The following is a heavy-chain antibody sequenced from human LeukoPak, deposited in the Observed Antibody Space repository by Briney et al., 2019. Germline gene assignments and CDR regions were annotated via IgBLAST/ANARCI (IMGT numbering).Heavy chain of an antibody. D-gene: IGHD6-13*01. V-gene: IGHV3-23*01. J-gene: IGHJ4*02. CDR3: AKKTPGTYPFDY. CDR2: SGTDGDT. CDR1: GFTFSSYS. Sequence: PGGSLRLSCAASGFTFSSYSMNWVRQAPGKGLEWVSASGTDGDTYYADSVQGRFTISRDNSRNTLYLQMTSLRADDTAVYYCAKKTPGTYPFDYWGQGTLVTVSP.